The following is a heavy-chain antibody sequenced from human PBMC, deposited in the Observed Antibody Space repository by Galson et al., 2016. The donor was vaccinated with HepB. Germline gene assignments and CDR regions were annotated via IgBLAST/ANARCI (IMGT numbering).Heavy chain of an antibody. CDR3: ARGSSFWSGYDYYGMDV. J-gene: IGHJ6*02. V-gene: IGHV4-34*01. Sequence: SETLSLTCAVYGGSFSGYSWTWIRQSPGKGLEWIGEINHSGSTNYNSSLKSRVTISVDTSKNQFSLRLTSVTAADTAGYYCARGSSFWSGYDYYGMDVWGQGPTVTVSS. CDR2: INHSGST. CDR1: GGSFSGYS. D-gene: IGHD3-3*01.